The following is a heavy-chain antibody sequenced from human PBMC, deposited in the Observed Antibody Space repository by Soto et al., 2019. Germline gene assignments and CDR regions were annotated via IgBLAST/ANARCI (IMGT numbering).Heavy chain of an antibody. D-gene: IGHD3-22*01. Sequence: ASVKVSGKTSGYHFTAYVLAWLRRAPGQRPEWMGWVSTNNADTNYAEKFQGRVTMTTDKSTTTTYMELRSLRSDDTAVYYCARELNTDSSAYYSFAYWGQGTLVTVSS. J-gene: IGHJ4*02. CDR1: GYHFTAYV. CDR3: ARELNTDSSAYYSFAY. V-gene: IGHV1-18*01. CDR2: VSTNNADT.